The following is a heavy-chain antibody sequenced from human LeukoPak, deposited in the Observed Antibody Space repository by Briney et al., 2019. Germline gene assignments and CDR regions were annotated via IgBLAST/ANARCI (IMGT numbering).Heavy chain of an antibody. CDR1: GGSISSYY. J-gene: IGHJ3*02. CDR3: ARVPQFPSFIVVVPAANAFDI. Sequence: NPSETLSLTCTVSGGSISSYYWSWIRQPPGKGLEWIGYIYYSGSTYYNPSLKSRVTISVDTSKNQFSLKLSSVTAADTAVYYCARVPQFPSFIVVVPAANAFDIWGQGTMVTVSS. CDR2: IYYSGST. D-gene: IGHD2-2*01. V-gene: IGHV4-59*08.